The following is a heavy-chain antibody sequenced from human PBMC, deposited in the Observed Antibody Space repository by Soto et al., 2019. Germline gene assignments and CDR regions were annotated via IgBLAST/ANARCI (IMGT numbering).Heavy chain of an antibody. CDR3: ARDPGGFTMVRGASYYYYGMDV. CDR2: IIPIFGTA. V-gene: IGHV1-69*13. Sequence: PSVKVSCKASGGTFSSYAISWVRQAPGQGLEWMGGIIPIFGTANYAQKFQGRVTITADESTSTAYMELSSLRSEDTAVYYCARDPGGFTMVRGASYYYYGMDVWGQGTTVTVSS. D-gene: IGHD3-10*01. J-gene: IGHJ6*02. CDR1: GGTFSSYA.